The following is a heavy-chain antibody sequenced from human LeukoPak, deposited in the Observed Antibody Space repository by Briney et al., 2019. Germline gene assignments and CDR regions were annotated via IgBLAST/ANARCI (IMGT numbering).Heavy chain of an antibody. D-gene: IGHD3-10*01. Sequence: PGGSLRLSCAASGFTFSDYYMTWIRQAPGKGLEWVSYISGTGSTIYYSDSVKGRFTISRDNAKNSLYLQMDSLRVEDTAVYYCARDPRTVIRSEYFQHWGQGTLVTVSS. CDR3: ARDPRTVIRSEYFQH. CDR1: GFTFSDYY. CDR2: ISGTGSTI. V-gene: IGHV3-11*01. J-gene: IGHJ1*01.